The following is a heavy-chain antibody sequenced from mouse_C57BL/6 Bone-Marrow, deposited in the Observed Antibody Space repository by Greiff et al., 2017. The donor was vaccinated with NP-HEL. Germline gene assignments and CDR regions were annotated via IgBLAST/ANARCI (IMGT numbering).Heavy chain of an antibody. CDR2: ISDGGSYT. CDR3: ARKGYDPTGAMDY. Sequence: EVKLMESGGGLVKPGGSLKLSCAASGFTFSSYAMSWVRQTPEKRLEWVATISDGGSYTYYPDNVKGRFTISRDNAKNNLYLQMSHLKSEDTAMYYCARKGYDPTGAMDYWGQGTSVTVSS. J-gene: IGHJ4*01. V-gene: IGHV5-4*03. D-gene: IGHD1-1*01. CDR1: GFTFSSYA.